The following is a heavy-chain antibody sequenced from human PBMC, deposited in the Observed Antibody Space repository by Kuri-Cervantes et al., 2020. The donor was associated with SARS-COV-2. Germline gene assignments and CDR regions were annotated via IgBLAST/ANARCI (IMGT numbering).Heavy chain of an antibody. V-gene: IGHV4-34*01. CDR3: ARVPYDILTGYYVSPIDY. J-gene: IGHJ4*02. Sequence: SETLSLTCAVYGGSFSGYYWSWIRQPPGKGLEWIGEINHSGSTNYNPSLKGRVTISVDTSKNQFSLKLSSVTAADTAVYYCARVPYDILTGYYVSPIDYWGQGTLVTVSS. CDR1: GGSFSGYY. CDR2: INHSGST. D-gene: IGHD3-9*01.